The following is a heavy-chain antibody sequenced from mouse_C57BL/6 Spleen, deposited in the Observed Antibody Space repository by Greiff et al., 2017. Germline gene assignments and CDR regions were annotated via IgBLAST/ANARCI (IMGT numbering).Heavy chain of an antibody. CDR2: INPSNGGT. CDR1: GYTFTSYW. J-gene: IGHJ2*01. CDR3: ARGGYEYENYFDY. D-gene: IGHD2-4*01. Sequence: QVHVKQPGTELVKPGASVKLSCKASGYTFTSYWMHWVKQRPGQGLEWIGNINPSNGGTNYNEKFKSKATLTVDKSSSTAYMQLSSLTSEDSAVYYCARGGYEYENYFDYWGQGTTLTVSS. V-gene: IGHV1-53*01.